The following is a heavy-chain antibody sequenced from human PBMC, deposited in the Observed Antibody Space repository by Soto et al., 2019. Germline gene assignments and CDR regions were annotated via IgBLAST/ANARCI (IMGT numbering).Heavy chain of an antibody. Sequence: ASVKVSCKASGGTFSSYAISWVRQAPGQGLEWMGGIIPIFGTANYAQKFQGRVTITADESTSTAYMELSSLRSEDTAVYYCAGKPAGLDNWFDPWGQGTLVTVSS. J-gene: IGHJ5*02. CDR1: GGTFSSYA. CDR3: AGKPAGLDNWFDP. CDR2: IIPIFGTA. V-gene: IGHV1-69*13. D-gene: IGHD6-19*01.